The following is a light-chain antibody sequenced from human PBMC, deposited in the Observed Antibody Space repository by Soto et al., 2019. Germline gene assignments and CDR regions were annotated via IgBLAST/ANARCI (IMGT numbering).Light chain of an antibody. CDR3: CSYAGSYTL. CDR1: SSDVGGYDH. Sequence: QSALTQPRSVSGSPGQSVTISCTGTSSDVGGYDHVSWYQQHPGKAPKLMIYDVSKRPSGVPDRFSGSKSGNTASLTISGLQVEDEADYYCCSYAGSYTLFGGGTKLTVL. V-gene: IGLV2-11*01. CDR2: DVS. J-gene: IGLJ2*01.